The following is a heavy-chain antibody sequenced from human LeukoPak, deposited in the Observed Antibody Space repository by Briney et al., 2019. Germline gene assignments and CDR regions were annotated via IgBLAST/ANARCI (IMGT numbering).Heavy chain of an antibody. CDR1: GFTFSSYS. CDR3: ARFAALWLPDY. Sequence: GGSLRLSCAASGFTFSSYSMNWVRQAPGKGLEWVSYISSSSTIYYADSVKGRFTISRDNAKNSLYLQMNSLRAEDTAVYYCARFAALWLPDYWGQGTLVIVSS. D-gene: IGHD5-12*01. V-gene: IGHV3-48*04. J-gene: IGHJ4*02. CDR2: ISSSSTI.